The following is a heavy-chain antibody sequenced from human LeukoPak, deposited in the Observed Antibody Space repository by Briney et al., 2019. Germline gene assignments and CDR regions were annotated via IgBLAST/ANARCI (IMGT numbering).Heavy chain of an antibody. Sequence: GGSLRLSCAASGFTFSSYSVNWVRQAPGKGLEWVSSISSSSSCIYYADSVKGRFTISRDNAKNSLYLQMNSLRAEDTAVYYCASGSGWYAHYWGQGTLVTVSS. CDR1: GFTFSSYS. CDR2: ISSSSSCI. D-gene: IGHD6-19*01. CDR3: ASGSGWYAHY. J-gene: IGHJ4*02. V-gene: IGHV3-21*01.